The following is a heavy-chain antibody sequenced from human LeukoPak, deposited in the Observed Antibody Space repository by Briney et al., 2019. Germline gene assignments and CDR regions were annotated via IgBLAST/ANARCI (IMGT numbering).Heavy chain of an antibody. CDR1: GYTFTGYY. CDR3: ARDLGAVAGRRADAFDI. J-gene: IGHJ3*02. D-gene: IGHD6-19*01. V-gene: IGHV1-2*06. CDR2: INPNSGGT. Sequence: ASVKVSCKASGYTFTGYYMHWVRQAPGRGLEWMGRINPNSGGTNYAQKFQGRVTMTRDTSISTAYMELSRLRSDDTAVYYCARDLGAVAGRRADAFDIWGQGTMVTVSS.